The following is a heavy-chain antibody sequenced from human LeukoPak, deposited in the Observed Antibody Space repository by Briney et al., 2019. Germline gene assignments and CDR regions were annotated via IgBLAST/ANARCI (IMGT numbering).Heavy chain of an antibody. V-gene: IGHV3-48*03. CDR2: ISSSGSTI. CDR1: GFTFSSYE. J-gene: IGHJ4*02. Sequence: GGSLRLSCAASGFTFSSYEMNWVRQAPGKGLEWVSYISSSGSTIYYADSVKGRFTISRDNAKNSLYLQMNSLRAEDTAVYYCARDMRSSSSARYFDYWGQVTLVTVSS. D-gene: IGHD6-6*01. CDR3: ARDMRSSSSARYFDY.